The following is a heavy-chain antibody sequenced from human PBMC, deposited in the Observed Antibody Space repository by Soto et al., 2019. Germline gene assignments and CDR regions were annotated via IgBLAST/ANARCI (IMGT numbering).Heavy chain of an antibody. D-gene: IGHD2-2*01. V-gene: IGHV3-21*01. CDR2: ISSSSSYI. CDR1: GFTFSSYS. CDR3: AREGRVVPAAIGLYYYGMDV. J-gene: IGHJ6*02. Sequence: EVQLVESGGGLVKPGGSLRLSCAASGFTFSSYSMNWVRQAPGKGLEWVSSISSSSSYIYYADSVKGRFTISRDNAKNSLYLQMNSLRAEDTAVYYCAREGRVVPAAIGLYYYGMDVWGQGTTVTVSS.